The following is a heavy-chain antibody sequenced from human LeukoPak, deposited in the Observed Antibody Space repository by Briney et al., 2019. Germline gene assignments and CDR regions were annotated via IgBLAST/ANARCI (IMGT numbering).Heavy chain of an antibody. D-gene: IGHD6-6*01. J-gene: IGHJ4*02. CDR3: ARAMYSSSWYFYY. CDR1: GDSISSYY. V-gene: IGHV4-59*01. Sequence: SETLSLTCTVSGDSISSYYWSWIRQPSGKGLEWIGYIYYSGSTNYSPSLKSRVTISVDTSKNQFSLKLSSVTAADTALYYCARAMYSSSWYFYYWGQGTLVTVSS. CDR2: IYYSGST.